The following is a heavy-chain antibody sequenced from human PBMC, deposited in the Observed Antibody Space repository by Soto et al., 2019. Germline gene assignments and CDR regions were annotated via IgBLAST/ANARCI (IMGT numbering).Heavy chain of an antibody. V-gene: IGHV3-21*01. D-gene: IGHD3-3*02. CDR3: VKDEGIEAMDV. J-gene: IGHJ6*02. CDR1: VFTFIRNT. Sequence: GWSLRLSCVTSVFTFIRNTMNWVRQAPGKGLEWVASITSSGSYVYYADSVKGRFSASRDNAKSSLSLQMDSLRPDDTAIYFCVKDEGIEAMDVWGQGTTVTVSS. CDR2: ITSSGSYV.